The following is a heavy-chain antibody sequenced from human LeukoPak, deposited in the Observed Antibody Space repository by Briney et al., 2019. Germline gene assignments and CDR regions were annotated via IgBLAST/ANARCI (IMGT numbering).Heavy chain of an antibody. D-gene: IGHD2-15*01. CDR1: GFTFSSYG. CDR3: AKDAVATPQIDY. Sequence: GGSLRLSCAASGFTFSSYGMHWVRQAPGKGLEWVAFIRYDGSNKYYADSVKGRFTISRDNSKNTLYLQMNSLRAEDTAVYYCAKDAVATPQIDYWGQGALVTVSS. J-gene: IGHJ4*02. CDR2: IRYDGSNK. V-gene: IGHV3-30*02.